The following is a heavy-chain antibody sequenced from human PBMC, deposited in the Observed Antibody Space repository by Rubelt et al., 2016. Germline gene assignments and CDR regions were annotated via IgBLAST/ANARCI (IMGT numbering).Heavy chain of an antibody. V-gene: IGHV3-7*03. CDR3: ARDLGSDSSSFGAFDI. Sequence: EVQLVESGGGLVQPGGSLRLSCAASGFTFSSYWMSWVRQAPGKGLEWVANIKQDGSEKYYVDAVKGRFTISRDKAKNALYLKMNSRRAEDTAVDYCARDLGSDSSSFGAFDIWGQGTMVTVSS. D-gene: IGHD6-13*01. CDR2: IKQDGSEK. CDR1: GFTFSSYW. J-gene: IGHJ3*02.